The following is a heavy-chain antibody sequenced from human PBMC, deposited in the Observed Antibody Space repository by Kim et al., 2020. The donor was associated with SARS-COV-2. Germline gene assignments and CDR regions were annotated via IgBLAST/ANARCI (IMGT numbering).Heavy chain of an antibody. Sequence: GGSLRLSCAASRFTFSSYWMTWFRQAPGKGLEWVANIKQDGSEKYYLDSVKGRFTISRDNAKNSLYLQMNSLTVADTAMYYCARVEWARSGWYRADYWGQGTLVTASS. CDR3: ARVEWARSGWYRADY. CDR1: RFTFSSYW. J-gene: IGHJ4*02. V-gene: IGHV3-7*01. CDR2: IKQDGSEK. D-gene: IGHD6-19*01.